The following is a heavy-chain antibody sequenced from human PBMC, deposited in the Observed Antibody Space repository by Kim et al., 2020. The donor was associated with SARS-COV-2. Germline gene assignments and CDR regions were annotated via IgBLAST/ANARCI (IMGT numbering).Heavy chain of an antibody. V-gene: IGHV3-7*01. Sequence: GGSLRLSCAASEFTFSSHWMSWVRQAPGKGLEWVANIKEDGSEKLYVDSVKGLFTIPRDNPKKSLYLQMNSHRAEDTAVYYCVRHWGDYYYGMDVWGQGPTVTVSS. CDR2: IKEDGSEK. CDR1: EFTFSSHW. D-gene: IGHD3-16*01. CDR3: VRHWGDYYYGMDV. J-gene: IGHJ6*02.